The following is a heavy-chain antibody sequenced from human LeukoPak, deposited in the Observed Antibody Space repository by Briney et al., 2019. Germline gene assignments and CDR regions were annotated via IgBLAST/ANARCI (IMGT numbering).Heavy chain of an antibody. D-gene: IGHD3-16*01. CDR2: IWYDGSNK. V-gene: IGHV3-33*01. CDR3: ARWGTRDSFDI. J-gene: IGHJ3*02. Sequence: GGSLRLSCAASGFTFSSYGMHWVRQAPGKGLEWVAVIWYDGSNKYFADSVKGRFTISRDNAKNSLYLQLNSLRAEDTAVYYCARWGTRDSFDIWGQGTMVTVSS. CDR1: GFTFSSYG.